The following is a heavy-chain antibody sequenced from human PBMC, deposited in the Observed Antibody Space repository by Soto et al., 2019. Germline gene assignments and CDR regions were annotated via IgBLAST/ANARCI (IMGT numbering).Heavy chain of an antibody. CDR1: GLSLGSSG. Sequence: PGGSLRLSCAASGLSLGSSGMSWVRQAPGKGLEWGSSISGSGGSTYYADSVKGRFTISRDNSKNTLYVQMNSLRAEDTAVHYSAKRSTVTTTPFWYHYGTDVWGQGTTVTVSS. J-gene: IGHJ6*02. CDR2: ISGSGGST. V-gene: IGHV3-23*01. CDR3: AKRSTVTTTPFWYHYGTDV. D-gene: IGHD4-17*01.